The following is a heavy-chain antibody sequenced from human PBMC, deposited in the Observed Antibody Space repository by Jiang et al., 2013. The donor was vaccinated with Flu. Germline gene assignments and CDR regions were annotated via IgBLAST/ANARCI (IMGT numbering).Heavy chain of an antibody. CDR3: AKGSGFGDIVVVVAATGLDY. V-gene: IGHV3-23*01. D-gene: IGHD2-15*01. J-gene: IGHJ4*02. CDR2: ISGSGGST. CDR1: GFTFSSYA. Sequence: VQLLESGGGLVQPGGSLRLSCAASGFTFSSYAMSWVRQAPGKGLEWVSAISGSGGSTYYADSVKGRFTISRDNSKNTLYLQMNSLRAEDTAVYYCAKGSGFGDIVVVVAATGLDYWGQGTLVTVSS.